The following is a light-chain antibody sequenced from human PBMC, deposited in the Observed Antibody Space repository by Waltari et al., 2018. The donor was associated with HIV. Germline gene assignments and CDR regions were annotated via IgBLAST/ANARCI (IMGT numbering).Light chain of an antibody. J-gene: IGLJ3*02. CDR1: SSDVGDYNY. V-gene: IGLV2-11*01. CDR2: DVN. CDR3: CSYADDYTWV. Sequence: QSALTQPRSVSGSPGQSVTISCTGTSSDVGDYNYVSWYQHHPGKAPKLMIFDVNKRPSGVPDRVSGSKSGNTASLTISGLQAEDEADYYCCSYADDYTWVFGGGTKLTVL.